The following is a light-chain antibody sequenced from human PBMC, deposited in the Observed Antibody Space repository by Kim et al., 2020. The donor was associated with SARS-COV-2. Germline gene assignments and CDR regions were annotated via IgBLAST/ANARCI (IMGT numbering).Light chain of an antibody. J-gene: IGKJ2*01. CDR1: QDISNF. V-gene: IGKV1-17*03. Sequence: SASVGDRVTIACRASQDISNFLAWSQQKPGKVPKRLIYATSSLQSGVPSRVSGSGSGTEYSLTSSSLQPEDFATYYCLQHKSYPYTLGQGTKLEI. CDR3: LQHKSYPYT. CDR2: ATS.